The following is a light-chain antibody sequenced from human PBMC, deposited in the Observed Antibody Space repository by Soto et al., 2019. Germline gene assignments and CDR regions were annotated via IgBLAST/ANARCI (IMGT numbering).Light chain of an antibody. CDR1: QSISTW. Sequence: DIQMTQSPSTLSATVGDRVTITCRASQSISTWLAWYQQKPGKAPNLLIYDASSLEVGVPSRFSGSGSRTEFPLTISSLQPDDYGTYYCQQYYDFRTFGQGTKVDIK. CDR2: DAS. J-gene: IGKJ1*01. CDR3: QQYYDFRT. V-gene: IGKV1-5*01.